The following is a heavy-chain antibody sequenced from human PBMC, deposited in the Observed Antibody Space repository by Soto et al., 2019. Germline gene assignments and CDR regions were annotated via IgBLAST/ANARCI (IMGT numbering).Heavy chain of an antibody. CDR1: GFTFSSYG. CDR3: AKDEGIQLWFRYYYYGMDV. Sequence: PGGSLRLSCAASGFTFSSYGMHWVRQAPGKGLEWVAVISYDGSNKYYADSVKGRFTISRDNSKNTLYLQMNSLRAEDTAVYYCAKDEGIQLWFRYYYYGMDVWGQXTTVTVSS. J-gene: IGHJ6*02. V-gene: IGHV3-30*18. D-gene: IGHD5-18*01. CDR2: ISYDGSNK.